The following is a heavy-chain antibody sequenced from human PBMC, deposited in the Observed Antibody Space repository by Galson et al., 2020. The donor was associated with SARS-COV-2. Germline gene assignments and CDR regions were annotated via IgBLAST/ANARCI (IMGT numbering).Heavy chain of an antibody. V-gene: IGHV3-30*04. J-gene: IGHJ6*02. CDR1: GLTFSSYA. CDR2: ISYDGSNK. CDR3: ARDRVYYDILTGYLPESSYYYYGMDV. D-gene: IGHD3-9*01. Sequence: GESLKISCAASGLTFSSYAMHWVRQAPGKGLEWVAVISYDGSNKYYADSVKGRFTISRDNSKNTLYLQMNSLRAEDTAVYYCARDRVYYDILTGYLPESSYYYYGMDVWGQGTTVTVSS.